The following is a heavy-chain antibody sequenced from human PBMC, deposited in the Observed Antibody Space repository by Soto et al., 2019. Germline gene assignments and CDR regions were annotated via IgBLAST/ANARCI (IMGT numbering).Heavy chain of an antibody. D-gene: IGHD6-19*01. CDR2: IYSGGST. J-gene: IGHJ4*02. CDR3: ARARGGWYDPFDS. Sequence: EVQLVESGGGLIHPGGSLRLSCAASGFTVSNNYMSWVRQAPGKGLDWVSVIYSGGSTYYTDSVKGRFTISRDNSKNALYLQMNRLRAEDTAEYYCARARGGWYDPFDSWGQGTLVTVSS. CDR1: GFTVSNNY. V-gene: IGHV3-53*01.